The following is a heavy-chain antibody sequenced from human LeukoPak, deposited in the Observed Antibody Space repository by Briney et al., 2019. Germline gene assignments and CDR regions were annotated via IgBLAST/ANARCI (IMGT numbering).Heavy chain of an antibody. CDR3: ASGVYAMDY. D-gene: IGHD2-8*01. CDR1: GFTFSRYE. J-gene: IGHJ4*02. CDR2: ISSSGSTM. V-gene: IGHV3-48*03. Sequence: GGSLRLSCAASGFTFSRYEMNWVRQAPGKGLEWLSYISSSGSTMYYADSVKGRITISRDNAKNSLYLQMNSLRAEDTAVYYCASGVYAMDYWGQGTLVTVSS.